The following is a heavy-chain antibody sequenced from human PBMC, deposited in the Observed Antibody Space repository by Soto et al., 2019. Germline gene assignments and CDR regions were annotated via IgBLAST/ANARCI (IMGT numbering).Heavy chain of an antibody. CDR3: ARASTGELWVYANWFDP. J-gene: IGHJ5*02. CDR2: IYYSGGT. Sequence: QVQLQESGPGLVKPSQTLSLTCTVSGGSISSGDYYWSWLRQPPGQGLEWIGFIYYSGGTYYKPSLKSRVTISLDTSKNKFSQNLSSVTAADTAVYYCARASTGELWVYANWFDPWGPGTLVTVSS. V-gene: IGHV4-30-4*01. D-gene: IGHD3-16*01. CDR1: GGSISSGDYY.